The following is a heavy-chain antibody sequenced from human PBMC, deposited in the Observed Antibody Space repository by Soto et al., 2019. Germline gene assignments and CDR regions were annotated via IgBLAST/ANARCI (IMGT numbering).Heavy chain of an antibody. D-gene: IGHD1-26*01. Sequence: PWGSLRLSWAASGFTFSSYSMNWVRQAPGKGLEWVSSISGSGGSTYYADSVKGRFTISRDNSKNTLYLQMNSLRAEDTAVYYCAMIRSFTDYWGQGTLVTVSS. J-gene: IGHJ4*02. CDR3: AMIRSFTDY. V-gene: IGHV3-23*01. CDR1: GFTFSSYS. CDR2: ISGSGGST.